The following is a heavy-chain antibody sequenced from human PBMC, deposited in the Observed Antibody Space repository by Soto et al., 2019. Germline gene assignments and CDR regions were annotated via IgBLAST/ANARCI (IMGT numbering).Heavy chain of an antibody. Sequence: GGSLRLSCAASGFTFSDYDMSWIRQAPGKGLEWVSYVSSSGTTIYYADSVKGRFTISRDNSKNSLYLQMNSLRAEDTAVYYCARMGPRAARPSYWGQGTLVTVSS. D-gene: IGHD6-6*01. CDR3: ARMGPRAARPSY. V-gene: IGHV3-11*01. CDR1: GFTFSDYD. CDR2: VSSSGTTI. J-gene: IGHJ4*02.